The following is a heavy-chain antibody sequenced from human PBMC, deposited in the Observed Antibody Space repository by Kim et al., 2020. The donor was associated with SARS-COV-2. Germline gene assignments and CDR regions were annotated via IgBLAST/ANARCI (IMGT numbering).Heavy chain of an antibody. CDR2: IYYSGST. V-gene: IGHV4-39*01. CDR1: GGSISSSSYY. Sequence: SETLSLTCTVSGGSISSSSYYWGWIRQPPGKGLEWIGSIYYSGSTYYNPSLKSRVTISVDTSKNQFSLKLSSVTAADTAVYYCARVIQLDYYYYVMDVWG. CDR3: ARVIQLDYYYYVMDV. J-gene: IGHJ6*01. D-gene: IGHD5-18*01.